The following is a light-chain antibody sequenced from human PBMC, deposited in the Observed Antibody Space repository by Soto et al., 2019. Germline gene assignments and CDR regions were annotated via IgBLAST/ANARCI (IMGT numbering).Light chain of an antibody. J-gene: IGKJ2*01. V-gene: IGKV3-11*01. CDR3: QQRSNWPST. Sequence: EIVLTQSPATLSLFPGERATLSCRASQSVSRDLAWYQQKPGQAPRLLIYDVSKRATGIPARFSGSGSGTDFTLTIRSLEPDDFAVYYCQQRSNWPSTFRQGTKLEIK. CDR1: QSVSRD. CDR2: DVS.